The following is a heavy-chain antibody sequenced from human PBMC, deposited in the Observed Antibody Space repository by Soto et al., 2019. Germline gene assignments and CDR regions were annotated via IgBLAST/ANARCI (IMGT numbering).Heavy chain of an antibody. D-gene: IGHD2-15*01. V-gene: IGHV4-4*02. J-gene: IGHJ4*02. CDR3: AKDGSGHPYYSDN. Sequence: QVQLPESGQGLVKPSGTLSLTCVSSGASIRSNNWWSWVRQPPGKRLEWIGEIYHSGTTSYNPSLKSRVTMSVDKSKNQFSLKVTSVTAADTAVYFCAKDGSGHPYYSDNWGQGTLVTVSS. CDR2: IYHSGTT. CDR1: GASIRSNNW.